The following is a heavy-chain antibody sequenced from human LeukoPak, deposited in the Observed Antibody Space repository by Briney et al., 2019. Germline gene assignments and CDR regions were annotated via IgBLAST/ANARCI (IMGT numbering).Heavy chain of an antibody. D-gene: IGHD1-14*01. Sequence: GGSLRLSCAASGFTFSDFYLSWIRQAPGKGLEWDSYISSSGVNTDYADSVKGRFTISRDNSKNTMYLQMNSLRSEDTAVYFCARDGASRGAPDDYWGQGTLVTVSS. J-gene: IGHJ4*02. CDR3: ARDGASRGAPDDY. CDR2: ISSSGVNT. CDR1: GFTFSDFY. V-gene: IGHV3-11*06.